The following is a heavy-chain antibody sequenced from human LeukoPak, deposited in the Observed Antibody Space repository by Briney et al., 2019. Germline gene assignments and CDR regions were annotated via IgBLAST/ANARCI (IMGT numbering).Heavy chain of an antibody. V-gene: IGHV3-74*01. J-gene: IGHJ4*02. D-gene: IGHD1-26*01. Sequence: PGGSLRLSCAASGFTFSSYWMHWVRRAPGKGLVWVSRITSDGSSTSHADSVKGRFTTSRDNAKNTLYLQMNSLRAEDTAVYYCSRGVGATDSWGQGTLVTVSS. CDR1: GFTFSSYW. CDR3: SRGVGATDS. CDR2: ITSDGSST.